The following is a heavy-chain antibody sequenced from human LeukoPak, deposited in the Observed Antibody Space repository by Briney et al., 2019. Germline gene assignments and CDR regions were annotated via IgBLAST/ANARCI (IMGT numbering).Heavy chain of an antibody. V-gene: IGHV3-30*02. CDR2: IRYDGSNK. D-gene: IGHD3-22*01. CDR3: AKDRADYYDSSGYHRDAFDI. J-gene: IGHJ3*02. CDR1: GFTFSSYG. Sequence: GGSLRLSCAASGFTFSSYGMHWDRQAPGKGLEWVAFIRYDGSNKYYADSVKGRFTISRDNSKNTLYLQMNSLRAEDTAVYYCAKDRADYYDSSGYHRDAFDIWGQGTMVTVSS.